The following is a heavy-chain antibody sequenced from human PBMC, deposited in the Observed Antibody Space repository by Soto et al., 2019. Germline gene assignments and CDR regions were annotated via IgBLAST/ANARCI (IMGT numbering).Heavy chain of an antibody. CDR2: IIPILGTA. V-gene: IGHV1-69*10. Sequence: GASVKVSCKASGGTFSSYAISWVRQAPGQGLEWMGGIIPILGTANYAQKFQGRVTITADKSTSTAYMELSSLRSEDTAVYYCGTSNYDFWSGYYARLYYYYGMDVWGQGTTVTVSS. J-gene: IGHJ6*02. D-gene: IGHD3-3*01. CDR1: GGTFSSYA. CDR3: GTSNYDFWSGYYARLYYYYGMDV.